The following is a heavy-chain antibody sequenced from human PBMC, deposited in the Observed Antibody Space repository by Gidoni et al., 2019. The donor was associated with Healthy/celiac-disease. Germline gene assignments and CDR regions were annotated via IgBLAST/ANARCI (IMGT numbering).Heavy chain of an antibody. CDR3: ARHYCPGVVAAAGKNYYYYYYMDV. Sequence: EVQLVQSGAEVKKPGESLKISCKGSGYSFTSYWIGWVRQMPGKGLEWMGIIYPGDSETRYSPSFQGQVTISADKSISTAYRQWSSLKASDTAMYYCARHYCPGVVAAAGKNYYYYYYMDVWGKGTTVTVSS. V-gene: IGHV5-51*01. CDR2: IYPGDSET. CDR1: GYSFTSYW. D-gene: IGHD6-13*01. J-gene: IGHJ6*03.